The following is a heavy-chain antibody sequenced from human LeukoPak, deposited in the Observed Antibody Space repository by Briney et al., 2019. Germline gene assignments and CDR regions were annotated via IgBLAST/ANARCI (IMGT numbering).Heavy chain of an antibody. CDR3: AKARGEGLRLGELSLDY. D-gene: IGHD3-16*02. CDR1: GFTFSSYG. CDR2: IRYDGSNK. J-gene: IGHJ4*02. V-gene: IGHV3-30*02. Sequence: GGSLGLSCAASGFTFSSYGMHWVRQAPGKGLEWVAFIRYDGSNKYYADSVKGRFTISRDNSKNTLYLQMNSLRAEDTAVYYCAKARGEGLRLGELSLDYWGQGTLVTVSS.